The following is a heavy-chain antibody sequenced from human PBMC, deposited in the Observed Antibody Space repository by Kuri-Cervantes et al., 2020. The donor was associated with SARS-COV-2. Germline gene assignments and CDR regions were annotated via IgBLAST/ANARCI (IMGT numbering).Heavy chain of an antibody. CDR2: ISYDGGNK. D-gene: IGHD1-26*01. CDR1: GFTFSSYA. Sequence: GESLKISCAAPGFTFSSYAMHWVRQAPGKGLEWVAVISYDGGNKYYADSVKGRSTISRDNSKNTLCLQMKSLRAEDTAVYYCARDLGRRFDPWGQGTLVTVSS. V-gene: IGHV3-30-3*01. CDR3: ARDLGRRFDP. J-gene: IGHJ5*02.